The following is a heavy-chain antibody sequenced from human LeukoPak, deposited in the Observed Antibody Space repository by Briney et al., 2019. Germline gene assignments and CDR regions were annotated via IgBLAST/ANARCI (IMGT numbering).Heavy chain of an antibody. Sequence: PSETLSLTCAVYGGSFSGYYWSWIRQPPGKGLEWIGEINHSGSTNYNPSLKSRVTISVDTSKNQFSLKLSSVTAADTAVYYCARRAALPYYGSGSYYNPRDYYGMDVWGQGTTVTVSS. J-gene: IGHJ6*02. CDR1: GGSFSGYY. CDR2: INHSGST. CDR3: ARRAALPYYGSGSYYNPRDYYGMDV. V-gene: IGHV4-34*01. D-gene: IGHD3-10*01.